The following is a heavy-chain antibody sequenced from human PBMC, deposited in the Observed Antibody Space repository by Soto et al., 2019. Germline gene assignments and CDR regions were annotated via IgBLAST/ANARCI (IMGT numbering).Heavy chain of an antibody. CDR1: GYSISSGYY. D-gene: IGHD2-15*01. CDR3: ARDSYFSGGSCYSYGCFDP. Sequence: PSETLSLTCAVSGYSISSGYYWGWIRQPPGKGLEWIGSIYHSGSTYYNPSLKSRVTISVDTSKNQFSLKLSSVTAADAAVYYCARDSYFSGGSCYSYGCFDPWGQGTLVTVS. J-gene: IGHJ5*02. CDR2: IYHSGST. V-gene: IGHV4-38-2*02.